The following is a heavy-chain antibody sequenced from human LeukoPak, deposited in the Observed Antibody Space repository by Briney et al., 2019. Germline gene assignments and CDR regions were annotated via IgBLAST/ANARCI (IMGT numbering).Heavy chain of an antibody. D-gene: IGHD3-3*01. V-gene: IGHV3-23*01. CDR2: ISGSGGST. Sequence: GGSLRLSCAASGFTFSSYAMSWVRQAPGKGLEWVSAISGSGGSTYYADSVKGRFTISRDNSKNTLYLQMNSLRAEDTAVYYCAKGDSLRLLEWLPGFYFDYWGQGTLVTVSS. J-gene: IGHJ4*02. CDR3: AKGDSLRLLEWLPGFYFDY. CDR1: GFTFSSYA.